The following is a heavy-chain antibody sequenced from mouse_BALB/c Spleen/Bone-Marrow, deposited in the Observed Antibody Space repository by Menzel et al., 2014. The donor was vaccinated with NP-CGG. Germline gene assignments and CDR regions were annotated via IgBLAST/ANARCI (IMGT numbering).Heavy chain of an antibody. V-gene: IGHV4-1*02. J-gene: IGHJ2*01. CDR1: GFDFSSYW. CDR3: ARQGYYGRSDY. Sequence: EVKLEESGGGLVQPGGSLKLSCAASGFDFSSYWMSWVRQAPGKGLEWLGEINPDSSTINYTPSLKGKFIISRDNAKNTLYLQMSKVRSEDTALYYCARQGYYGRSDYWGQGTTLTVSP. CDR2: INPDSSTI. D-gene: IGHD1-1*01.